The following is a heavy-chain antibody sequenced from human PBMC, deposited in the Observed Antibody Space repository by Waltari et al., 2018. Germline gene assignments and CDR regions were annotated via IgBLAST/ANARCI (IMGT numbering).Heavy chain of an antibody. Sequence: QVQLVQSGAEVKKPGSSVKVSCKASGGTFSSYALSWVRQAPGQGLEWMGGIIPIFGTANYAQKFQGRVTITADESTSTAYMELSSLRSEDTAVYYCAIHLRWVVVVTMGAFDIWGQGTMVTVSS. V-gene: IGHV1-69*12. CDR1: GGTFSSYA. CDR3: AIHLRWVVVVTMGAFDI. J-gene: IGHJ3*02. D-gene: IGHD3-22*01. CDR2: IIPIFGTA.